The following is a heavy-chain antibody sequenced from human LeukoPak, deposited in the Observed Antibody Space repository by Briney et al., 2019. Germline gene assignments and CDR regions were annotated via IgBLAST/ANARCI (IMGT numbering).Heavy chain of an antibody. D-gene: IGHD3-10*01. CDR2: INHSGST. J-gene: IGHJ4*02. Sequence: SETLSLTCAVYGGSFSGYYWSWIRQPPGKGLEWIREINHSGSTNYNPSLKSRVTISVDTSKNQFSLKLSSVTAADTAVYYCARGGMVRGVPSDYWGQGTLVTVSS. V-gene: IGHV4-34*01. CDR3: ARGGMVRGVPSDY. CDR1: GGSFSGYY.